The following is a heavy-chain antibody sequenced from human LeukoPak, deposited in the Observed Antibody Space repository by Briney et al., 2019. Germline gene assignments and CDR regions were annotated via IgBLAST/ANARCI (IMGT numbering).Heavy chain of an antibody. D-gene: IGHD2-15*01. V-gene: IGHV5-51*01. J-gene: IGHJ4*02. CDR1: GYSFTSYW. CDR2: IYPGDSDT. Sequence: PGESLKISCKGSGYSFTSYWIGWVRQMPGKGLEWMGIIYPGDSDTRYSPSFQGQVTISAAKSLSTAYLQWSSLKASDTAMYYCARHYCSGGSCYSDIDYWGQGTLVTVSS. CDR3: ARHYCSGGSCYSDIDY.